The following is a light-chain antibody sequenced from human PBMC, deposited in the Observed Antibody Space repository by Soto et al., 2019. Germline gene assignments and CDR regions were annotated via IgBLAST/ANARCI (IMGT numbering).Light chain of an antibody. CDR2: AAS. V-gene: IGKV1-39*01. J-gene: IGKJ2*01. Sequence: DIQMTQSPSSLSASVGDIVTITCRASQSISSYLNWYQQKPGKAPKLLIYAASSLQSGVPSRFSGSGSGTDFTLTISSLQPEDFATYYCQQSYSTQYTVGQGPRLQIK. CDR1: QSISSY. CDR3: QQSYSTQYT.